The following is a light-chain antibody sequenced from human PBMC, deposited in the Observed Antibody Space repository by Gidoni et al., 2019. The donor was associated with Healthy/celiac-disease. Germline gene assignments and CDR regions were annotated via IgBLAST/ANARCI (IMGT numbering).Light chain of an antibody. J-gene: IGLJ1*01. Sequence: SSELTQDPAVSVALGQTVRITCQGDSLRSYYASWYQQKPGQAPVLVIYGKNNRPSGIPDRFSGSSSGNTASLTSTGAQAEDEADYYCNSRDSSGNHPGVFGTGTKVTVL. V-gene: IGLV3-19*01. CDR2: GKN. CDR3: NSRDSSGNHPGV. CDR1: SLRSYY.